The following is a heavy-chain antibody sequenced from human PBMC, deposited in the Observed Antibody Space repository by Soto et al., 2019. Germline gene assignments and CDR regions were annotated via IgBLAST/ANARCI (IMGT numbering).Heavy chain of an antibody. Sequence: QFQLVQSGAEVKKPGSSVKVSCKASGGTFSSYAISWVRQAPGQGLEWMGGISPIFGTANYAQKFQGRVTITADESTSTAYMELSSLRSEVTAVYYCARPVPAAGYYYGMDVWGQGTTVTVSS. D-gene: IGHD2-2*01. CDR3: ARPVPAAGYYYGMDV. CDR1: GGTFSSYA. J-gene: IGHJ6*02. V-gene: IGHV1-69*12. CDR2: ISPIFGTA.